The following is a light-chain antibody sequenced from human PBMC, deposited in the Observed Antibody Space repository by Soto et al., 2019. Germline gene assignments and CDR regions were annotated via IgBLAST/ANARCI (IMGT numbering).Light chain of an antibody. Sequence: EVVLTQSPASLSLSPGDRATLSCRADQSVSDYLAWYQKKPGQPPRLLFFDASNSAAGGPHRFSAGGSGSDFTLIISSLQPEDFVVYYCQQRVNWPPTVGGGTKVEI. CDR3: QQRVNWPPT. CDR1: QSVSDY. J-gene: IGKJ4*01. V-gene: IGKV3-11*01. CDR2: DAS.